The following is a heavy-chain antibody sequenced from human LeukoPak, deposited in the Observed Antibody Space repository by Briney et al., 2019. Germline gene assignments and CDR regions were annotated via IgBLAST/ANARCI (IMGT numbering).Heavy chain of an antibody. CDR2: VTSYNGDT. CDR3: ARERMFHYDSSGYFDY. D-gene: IGHD3-22*01. J-gene: IGHJ4*02. V-gene: IGHV1-18*01. CDR1: GYTFNNYG. Sequence: ASVKVSCKASGYTFNNYGISWVRQAPGQGLEWMGWVTSYNGDTNYAQKFQGRVTMSTDTSTSTAYMELSRLRSDDTALYYCARERMFHYDSSGYFDYWGQGTLVTVSS.